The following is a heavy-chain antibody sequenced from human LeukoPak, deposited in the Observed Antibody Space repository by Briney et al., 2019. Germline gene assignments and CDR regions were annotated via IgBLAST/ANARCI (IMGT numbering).Heavy chain of an antibody. CDR3: ARGPAGPYCGGDCYSPLIDY. CDR1: GYTFTGYY. V-gene: IGHV1-2*02. Sequence: ASVKVSCKASGYTFTGYYMHWVRQAPGQGLEWMGWINPNSGGTNYAQKFQGRVTMNRDTSISTAYMELSRLRSDDTAVYYCARGPAGPYCGGDCYSPLIDYWGQGTLVTVSS. D-gene: IGHD2-21*02. CDR2: INPNSGGT. J-gene: IGHJ4*02.